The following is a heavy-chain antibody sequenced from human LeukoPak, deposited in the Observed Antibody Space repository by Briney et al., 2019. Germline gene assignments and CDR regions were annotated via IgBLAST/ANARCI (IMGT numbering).Heavy chain of an antibody. V-gene: IGHV4-4*07. Sequence: TSETLSLTCIVSGGSISGYYWSWLRQPAGRGLEWIGRIYTSGSTNYNPSLKSRVTMSVDTSKNQFSLRLSSVTAADTAVYYCARGAYSFDYWGQATLVTVSS. CDR1: GGSISGYY. J-gene: IGHJ4*02. CDR2: IYTSGST. CDR3: ARGAYSFDY.